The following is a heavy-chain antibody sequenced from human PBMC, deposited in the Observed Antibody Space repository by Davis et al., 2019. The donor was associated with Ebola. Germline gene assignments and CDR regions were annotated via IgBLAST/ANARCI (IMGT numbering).Heavy chain of an antibody. D-gene: IGHD4-17*01. CDR2: ISQGGIT. Sequence: SETLSLTCAVYGGSFSGYYWSWIRQPPGKGMEWIGQISQGGITNYNPSLSSRVTISMDTSKNQFYLRLDSVTAADTAVFYCARTAMTSISDLGLGYNYFDPWGQGTLVTVST. V-gene: IGHV4-34*01. J-gene: IGHJ5*02. CDR3: ARTAMTSISDLGLGYNYFDP. CDR1: GGSFSGYY.